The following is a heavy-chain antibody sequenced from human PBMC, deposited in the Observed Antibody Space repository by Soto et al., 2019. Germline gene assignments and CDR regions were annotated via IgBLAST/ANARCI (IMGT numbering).Heavy chain of an antibody. D-gene: IGHD3-16*01. CDR3: ARGPLGGGGSYYYYYMDV. CDR2: INHSGST. Sequence: SETLSLTCAVYGGSFSGYYWSWIRQPPGKGLEWIGEINHSGSTNYNPSLKSRATISVDTSKNQFSLKLSSVTAADTAVYYCARGPLGGGGSYYYYYMDVWGKGTTVTVSS. V-gene: IGHV4-34*01. CDR1: GGSFSGYY. J-gene: IGHJ6*03.